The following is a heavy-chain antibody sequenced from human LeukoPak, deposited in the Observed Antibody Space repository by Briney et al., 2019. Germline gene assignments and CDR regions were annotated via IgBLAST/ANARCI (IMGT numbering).Heavy chain of an antibody. D-gene: IGHD2-2*01. CDR2: IYHSGST. J-gene: IGHJ4*02. V-gene: IGHV4-30-2*01. CDR1: GGSISSGGYS. CDR3: ARVREAPAAMFLDY. Sequence: PSETLSLTCAVSGGSISSGGYSWSWIRQPPGKGLEWIGYIYHSGSTYYNPSLKSRVTISVDRSKNQFSLKLSSVTAADTAVYYCARVREAPAAMFLDYWGQGTLVTVSS.